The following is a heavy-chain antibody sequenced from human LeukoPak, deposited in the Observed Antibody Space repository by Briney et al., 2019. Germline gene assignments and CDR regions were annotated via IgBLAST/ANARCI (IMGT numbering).Heavy chain of an antibody. CDR1: GYTFTSYY. CDR2: INPSGGST. CDR3: ARDFPGYYYDSSGYPGDY. Sequence: ASVTVSCKASGYTFTSYYMHWVRQAPGQGLEWMGIINPSGGSTNYAQKFQGRVTMTRDTSTSTVYMELSSLRSEDTAVYYCARDFPGYYYDSSGYPGDYWGQGTLVTVSS. D-gene: IGHD3-22*01. V-gene: IGHV1-46*01. J-gene: IGHJ4*02.